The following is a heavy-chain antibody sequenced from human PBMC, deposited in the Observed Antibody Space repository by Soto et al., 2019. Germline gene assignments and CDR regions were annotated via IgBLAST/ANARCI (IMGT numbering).Heavy chain of an antibody. J-gene: IGHJ4*02. CDR1: GFTFSSYG. Sequence: QVQLVESGGGVVQPGRSLRLSCAASGFTFSSYGMHWVRQAPGKGLEWVAVISYDGSNKYYADSVKGRFTISRDNSKNTLYLQMNSLRAEDTAVYYCAKDSQCSSTRCYQTDWGQGTLVTVSS. D-gene: IGHD2-2*01. CDR3: AKDSQCSSTRCYQTD. V-gene: IGHV3-30*18. CDR2: ISYDGSNK.